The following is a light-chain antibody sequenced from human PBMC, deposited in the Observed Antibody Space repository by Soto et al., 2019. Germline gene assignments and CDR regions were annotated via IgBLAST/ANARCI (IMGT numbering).Light chain of an antibody. V-gene: IGLV2-14*01. Sequence: QSVLTQPASVSGSPGQSITISCAGTSSDVGAYNYVSWYQQHPGKAPKLMIYEVSNRPSGVSNRFSGPKSGDTASLTISGLQAEDEAAYYSTSYTNSSTLGVFGTGTKVTVL. CDR3: TSYTNSSTLGV. CDR1: SSDVGAYNY. J-gene: IGLJ1*01. CDR2: EVS.